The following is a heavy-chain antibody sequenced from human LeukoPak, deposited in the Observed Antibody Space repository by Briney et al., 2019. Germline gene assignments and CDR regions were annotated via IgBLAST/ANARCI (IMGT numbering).Heavy chain of an antibody. CDR3: ATGRKDFWSGYSPLDY. Sequence: ASVKVSCRVSGYTLTELSMHCVRQAPGKGREGRGGFDPEDGETIYTQKFQRRVTMTEDTSTDTAYMELSSLRSEDTAVYYCATGRKDFWSGYSPLDYWGQGTLVTVSS. J-gene: IGHJ4*02. D-gene: IGHD3-3*01. V-gene: IGHV1-24*01. CDR1: GYTLTELS. CDR2: FDPEDGET.